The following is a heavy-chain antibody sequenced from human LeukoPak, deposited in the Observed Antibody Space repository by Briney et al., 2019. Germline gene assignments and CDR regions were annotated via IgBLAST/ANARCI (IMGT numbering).Heavy chain of an antibody. J-gene: IGHJ4*02. CDR3: ARAPMITFGGVIVTHFDY. CDR2: IYHSGST. V-gene: IGHV4-4*02. D-gene: IGHD3-16*02. Sequence: SETLSLTCAVSGGSISSSNWWSWVRQPPGKGLEWIGKIYHSGSTNYNPSLKSRVTISVDKSKNQFSLKLSSVTAADTAVYYCARAPMITFGGVIVTHFDYWGQGTLVTVSS. CDR1: GGSISSSNW.